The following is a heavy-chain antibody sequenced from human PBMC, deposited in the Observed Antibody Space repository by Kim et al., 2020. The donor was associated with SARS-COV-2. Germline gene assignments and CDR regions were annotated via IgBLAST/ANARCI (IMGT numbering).Heavy chain of an antibody. CDR1: GGSISSGGYY. Sequence: SETLSLTCTVSGGSISSGGYYWSWIRQHPGKGLEWIGYIFYGGSTYYNPSLKSRVTISVDTSKNQFSLKLSSVTAADTAVYYCARGLSVDYWGQGTLVTVSS. CDR2: IFYGGST. V-gene: IGHV4-31*03. J-gene: IGHJ4*02. CDR3: ARGLSVDY.